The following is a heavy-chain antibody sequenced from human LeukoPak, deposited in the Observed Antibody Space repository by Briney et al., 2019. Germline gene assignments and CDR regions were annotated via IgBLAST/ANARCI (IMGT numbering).Heavy chain of an antibody. CDR2: IYPGDSDT. CDR3: ARRGSSHASNDAFDI. J-gene: IGHJ3*02. V-gene: IGHV5-51*01. D-gene: IGHD6-13*01. CDR1: GYSFTSYW. Sequence: GESLKISCKGSGYSFTSYWIGWVRQMPGKGLEWMGIIYPGDSDTRYSPSFQGQVTISADKSISTAYLQWSSLKASDTAMYYCARRGSSHASNDAFDIWGQGTMVTVSS.